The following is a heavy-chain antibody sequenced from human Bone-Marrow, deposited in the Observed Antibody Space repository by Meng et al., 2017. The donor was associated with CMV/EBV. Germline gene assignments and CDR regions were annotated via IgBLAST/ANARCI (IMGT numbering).Heavy chain of an antibody. Sequence: TFSGYAISWVRQAPGQGLEWMGGIIPIFDTANYAQKFQGRVTITTDESTSTAYMELSSVTAADTAVYYCARVEGVWLELRRSVWFDPWGQGTLVTVSS. CDR2: IIPIFDTA. J-gene: IGHJ5*02. CDR1: TFSGYA. V-gene: IGHV1-69*05. CDR3: ARVEGVWLELRRSVWFDP. D-gene: IGHD1-7*01.